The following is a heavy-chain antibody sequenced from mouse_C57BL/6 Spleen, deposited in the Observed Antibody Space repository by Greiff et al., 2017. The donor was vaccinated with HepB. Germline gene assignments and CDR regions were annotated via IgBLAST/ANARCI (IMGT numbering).Heavy chain of an antibody. D-gene: IGHD1-1*01. CDR3: ARRDYYGNFYFDY. Sequence: QVHVKQSGAELVRPGTSVKVSCKASGYAFTNYLIEWVKQRPGQGLEWIGVINPGSGGTNYNEKFKGKATLTADKSSSTAYMQLSSLTSEDSAVYFCARRDYYGNFYFDYWGQGTTLTVSS. J-gene: IGHJ2*01. V-gene: IGHV1-54*01. CDR2: INPGSGGT. CDR1: GYAFTNYL.